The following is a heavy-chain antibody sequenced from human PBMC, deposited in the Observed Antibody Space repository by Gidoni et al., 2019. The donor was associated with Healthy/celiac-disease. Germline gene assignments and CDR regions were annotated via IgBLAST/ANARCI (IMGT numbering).Heavy chain of an antibody. CDR1: GYTFTSYA. J-gene: IGHJ6*03. CDR2: INAGNGNT. CDR3: ARDLIAAAGTGYYYYYMDV. V-gene: IGHV1-3*01. Sequence: QVQLVQSGAEVKKPGASVKVSCKASGYTFTSYAMHWVRQAPGQRLEWMGWINAGNGNTKYSQKFQGRVTITRDTSASTAYMELSSLRSEDTAVYYCARDLIAAAGTGYYYYYMDVWGKGTTVTVSS. D-gene: IGHD6-13*01.